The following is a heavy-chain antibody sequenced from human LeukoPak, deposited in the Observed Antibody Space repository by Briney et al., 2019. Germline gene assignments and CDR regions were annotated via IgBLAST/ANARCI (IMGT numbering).Heavy chain of an antibody. CDR2: ISGYNGDT. J-gene: IGHJ3*02. D-gene: IGHD3-16*01. V-gene: IGHV1-18*01. CDR3: ARVRGLQCSGGDALDI. CDR1: GYTFTSYG. Sequence: GASVKVSCKASGYTFTSYGIGWVRQAPGQGLEWMGWISGYNGDTNYAQKFQGRVTMTTDTSTSTAYMELRSLRSDDTAVYYCARVRGLQCSGGDALDIWGQGTTVIVSS.